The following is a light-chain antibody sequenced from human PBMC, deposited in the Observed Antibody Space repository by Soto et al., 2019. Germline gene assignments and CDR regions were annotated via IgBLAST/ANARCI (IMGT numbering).Light chain of an antibody. CDR1: QSLVYSDGNTY. Sequence: DVVMTQSPLSLPATLGQPAYISCRSSQSLVYSDGNTYLNWFQQRPGQSPXRLIYKISNRFSGVPDRFSGSGAGTDFTLNIRRVEADDVGIYFCMQATLFPLFGQGTKVDIK. V-gene: IGKV2-30*01. CDR2: KIS. J-gene: IGKJ1*01. CDR3: MQATLFPL.